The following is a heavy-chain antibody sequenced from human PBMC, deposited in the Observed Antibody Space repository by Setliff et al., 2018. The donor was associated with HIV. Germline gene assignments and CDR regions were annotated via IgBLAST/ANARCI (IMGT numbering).Heavy chain of an antibody. V-gene: IGHV3-21*06. CDR2: ISSRSIYI. Sequence: GGSLRLSCAASGFSFSTYAMNWVRQAPGKGLEWVSSISSRSIYIHYADSVKGRFTISRDNAKNSLYLEMNSLSAEDTAMYYCAKAPGWLFLSHYWGQGTLVTVSS. D-gene: IGHD3-22*01. CDR1: GFSFSTYA. CDR3: AKAPGWLFLSHY. J-gene: IGHJ4*02.